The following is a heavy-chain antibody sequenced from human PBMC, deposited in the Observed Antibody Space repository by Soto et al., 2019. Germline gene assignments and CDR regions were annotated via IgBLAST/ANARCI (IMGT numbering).Heavy chain of an antibody. J-gene: IGHJ2*01. CDR1: GLTISSYW. CDR2: IQQDGTAK. V-gene: IGHV3-7*01. Sequence: GGSLRLSCAASGLTISSYWMSWVRQAPGKGLGWVANIQQDGTAKYYADSVKGRFTISRDNAKNSLHLQMNSLRADDTAVYYCARDGWGSNWYFEIWGRGTMVTVSS. CDR3: ARDGWGSNWYFEI. D-gene: IGHD3-16*01.